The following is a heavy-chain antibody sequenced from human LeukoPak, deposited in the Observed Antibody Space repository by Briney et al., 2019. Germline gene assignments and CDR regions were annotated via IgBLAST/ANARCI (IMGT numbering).Heavy chain of an antibody. J-gene: IGHJ6*02. CDR1: GFALSSHW. V-gene: IGHV3-7*03. CDR2: VNRDGSET. Sequence: GGSLRLSCAASGFALSSHWMTWVRQVPGRGPEWVANVNRDGSETYYLDSVKGRFTISKDNAKNSLYLQMNSLRAEDTALYHCARNNGMDVWSLGTTVIVSS. CDR3: ARNNGMDV.